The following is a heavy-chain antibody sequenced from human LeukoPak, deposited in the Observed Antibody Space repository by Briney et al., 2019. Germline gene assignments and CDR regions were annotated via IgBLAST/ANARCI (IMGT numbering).Heavy chain of an antibody. D-gene: IGHD3-10*01. CDR3: AKGYYYGSVSSPWFDP. CDR1: GFTFSSYG. CDR2: ISYDGSNK. J-gene: IGHJ5*02. Sequence: PGGSLRLSCAASGFTFSSYGMHWVRQAPGKGLEWVAVISYDGSNKYYADSVKGRFTISRDNSKNTLYLQMNSLRAGDTAVYYCAKGYYYGSVSSPWFDPWGQGTLVTVSS. V-gene: IGHV3-30*18.